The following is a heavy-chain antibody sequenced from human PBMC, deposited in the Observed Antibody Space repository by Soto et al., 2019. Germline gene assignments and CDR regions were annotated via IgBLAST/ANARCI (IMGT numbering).Heavy chain of an antibody. J-gene: IGHJ4*02. CDR1: GFTFSRYS. CDR3: ARDSEDLTANFDY. Sequence: GGSLRLSCAASGFTFSRYSMNWVRQAPGKGLEWVSSISSTTNYIYYADSMKGRFTVSRDNAKNSVYLDMNSLSAEDTAVYYCARDSEDLTANFDYWGQVTLVT. CDR2: ISSTTNYI. V-gene: IGHV3-21*01.